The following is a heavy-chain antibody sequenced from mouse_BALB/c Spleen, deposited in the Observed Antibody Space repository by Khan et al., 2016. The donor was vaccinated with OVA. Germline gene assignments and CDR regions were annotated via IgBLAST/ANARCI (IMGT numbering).Heavy chain of an antibody. CDR3: ARGYFGNYEFAY. V-gene: IGHV1S132*01. D-gene: IGHD2-1*01. CDR1: GYTFTSYW. Sequence: QVQLQQPGAELVKPGASVKLSCKTSGYTFTSYWIQWVKQRPGQGLGWIGQIFPGTGTTYYNENFKGKATLTVDTSSSTAYMQLSSLTSEDSAVYLGARGYFGNYEFAYGGQGTLVTVSP. J-gene: IGHJ3*01. CDR2: IFPGTGTT.